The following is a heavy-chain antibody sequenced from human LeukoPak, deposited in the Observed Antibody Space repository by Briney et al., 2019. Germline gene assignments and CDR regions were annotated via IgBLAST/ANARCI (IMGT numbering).Heavy chain of an antibody. J-gene: IGHJ4*02. V-gene: IGHV1-8*01. CDR2: TNPSSRNR. D-gene: IGHD5-18*01. Sequence: GASVKVSCKASGHTSTDYEINWVRQASGQGLEWMGWTNPSSRNRAYAPKFEGRVTMTTDTSTSTAYMELRSLTSEDTAVYYCARNPSRSDTYFDLWGQGTLVTVSS. CDR3: ARNPSRSDTYFDL. CDR1: GHTSTDYE.